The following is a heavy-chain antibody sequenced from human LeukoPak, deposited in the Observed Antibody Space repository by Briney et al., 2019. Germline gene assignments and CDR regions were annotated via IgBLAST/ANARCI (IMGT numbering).Heavy chain of an antibody. J-gene: IGHJ5*02. Sequence: GGSLRLSCAASGSTFSTYSMNWVRQAPGKGLEWVSYIGTTGSTRYYADSVKGRFTISRDNAKNSLYLQMNSLRAEDTAVYYCASFDRYTWGQGTLVTVSS. V-gene: IGHV3-48*01. CDR3: ASFDRYT. CDR2: IGTTGSTR. CDR1: GSTFSTYS. D-gene: IGHD1-1*01.